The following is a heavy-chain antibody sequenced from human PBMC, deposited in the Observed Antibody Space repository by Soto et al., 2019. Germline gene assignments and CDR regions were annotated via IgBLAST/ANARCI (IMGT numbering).Heavy chain of an antibody. J-gene: IGHJ6*02. Sequence: HPGGSLRLSCAASGFTFSSYAMHWVRQAPGKGLEWVAVISYDGSNKYYADSVKGRFTISRDNSKNTLYLQMNSLRAEDTAVYYCARDFTIFGVVPDEEEYYYYGMDVWGQGTTVTVSS. CDR2: ISYDGSNK. D-gene: IGHD3-3*01. CDR3: ARDFTIFGVVPDEEEYYYYGMDV. V-gene: IGHV3-30-3*01. CDR1: GFTFSSYA.